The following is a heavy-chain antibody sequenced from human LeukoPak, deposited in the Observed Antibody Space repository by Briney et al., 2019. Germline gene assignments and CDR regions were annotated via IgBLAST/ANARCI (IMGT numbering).Heavy chain of an antibody. Sequence: ASVKVSCKVSGYTLTELSMHWVRQAPGKGLEWKGGFDPEDGETIYAQKFQGRVTMTEDTSTDTAYMELSSLRSEDTAVYYCATGENFIVGATTIDYWGQGTLVTVSS. J-gene: IGHJ4*02. CDR3: ATGENFIVGATTIDY. V-gene: IGHV1-24*01. CDR1: GYTLTELS. D-gene: IGHD1-26*01. CDR2: FDPEDGET.